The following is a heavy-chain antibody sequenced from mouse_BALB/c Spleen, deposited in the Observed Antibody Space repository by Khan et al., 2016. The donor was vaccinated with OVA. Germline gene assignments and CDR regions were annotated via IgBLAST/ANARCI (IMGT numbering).Heavy chain of an antibody. J-gene: IGHJ3*01. CDR3: ARREKYGYDHSWFAY. V-gene: IGHV1-61*01. CDR2: INPSDSET. CDR1: GYTFTSYW. Sequence: VQLQESGAELVRPGASVKLSCKASGYTFTSYWMNWVRQRPGQGLDWIGKINPSDSETHYNQMFKDKATLTVDKSSGTAYMQLSSLTSEDSAVYYCARREKYGYDHSWFAYWGQGTLVTVSA. D-gene: IGHD2-2*01.